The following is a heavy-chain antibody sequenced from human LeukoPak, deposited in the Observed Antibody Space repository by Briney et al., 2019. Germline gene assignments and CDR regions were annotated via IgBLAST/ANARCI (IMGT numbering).Heavy chain of an antibody. CDR3: AKEGVEYYFDY. J-gene: IGHJ4*02. Sequence: PGGSLRLSCAASGFTFSNYGMHWVRQAPRKGLEWVAFIRCDGSNKYYVDSVKGRFTISRDNSKNTLYLQMNSLRAEDTAVYYCAKEGVEYYFDYWGQGTLVTVSS. D-gene: IGHD3-3*01. V-gene: IGHV3-30*02. CDR2: IRCDGSNK. CDR1: GFTFSNYG.